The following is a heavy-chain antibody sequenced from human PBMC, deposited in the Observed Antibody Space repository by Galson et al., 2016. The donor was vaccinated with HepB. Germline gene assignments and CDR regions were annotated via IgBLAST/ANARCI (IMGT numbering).Heavy chain of an antibody. Sequence: AEVKKPGESLKISCKSSGYSFTSYWIGWVRQMPGKDLEWMGIIYPGDSDARYSPSFQGQVTISVDKSISTAHLQRSSLKASDTAMYHCSRREYSAIYVAFDYWGQGTPVSVSS. D-gene: IGHD2/OR15-2a*01. V-gene: IGHV5-51*03. J-gene: IGHJ4*02. CDR3: SRREYSAIYVAFDY. CDR1: GYSFTSYW. CDR2: IYPGDSDA.